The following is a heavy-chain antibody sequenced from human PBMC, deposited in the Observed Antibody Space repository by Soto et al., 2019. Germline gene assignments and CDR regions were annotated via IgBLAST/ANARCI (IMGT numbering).Heavy chain of an antibody. D-gene: IGHD6-13*01. J-gene: IGHJ4*02. CDR2: INHSGST. CDR1: GGSFSGYY. Sequence: KSSETLSLTCAVYGGSFSGYYWSWIRQPPGKGLEWIGEINHSGSTNYNPSLKSRVTISVDTSKNQFSLKLSSVTAADTAVYYCARRHSSSWYGIDYWGQGTLVTVPQ. CDR3: ARRHSSSWYGIDY. V-gene: IGHV4-34*01.